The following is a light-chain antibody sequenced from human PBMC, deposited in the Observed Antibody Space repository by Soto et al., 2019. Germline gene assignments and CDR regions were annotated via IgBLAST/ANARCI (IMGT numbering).Light chain of an antibody. CDR2: DAY. CDR3: QQRHMWPIT. CDR1: QSFRGL. V-gene: IGKV3-11*01. Sequence: EVVLTQSPVTLSLSPGQRDTLSCRSSQSFRGLLAWYQQKPGQAPRLLIYDAYNRATGIAPRFSGSGSGTDFTLTISSLEPDDSAVYYCQQRHMWPITFGQGTRLEIK. J-gene: IGKJ5*01.